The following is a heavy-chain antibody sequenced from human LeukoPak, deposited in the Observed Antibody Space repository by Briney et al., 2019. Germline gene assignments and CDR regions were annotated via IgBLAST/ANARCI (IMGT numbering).Heavy chain of an antibody. Sequence: PSETLSLTCTVSGGSISSSNYYWGWIRQPPGKGLECIGSVYYSGNTYYNPSLKSRVTISVDTSKNQFSLKLSSVTAADTAVYYCARHRKSSFYFIAVAPNFDYWGQGTLVTVSS. CDR2: VYYSGNT. D-gene: IGHD6-19*01. CDR1: GGSISSSNYY. V-gene: IGHV4-39*01. J-gene: IGHJ4*02. CDR3: ARHRKSSFYFIAVAPNFDY.